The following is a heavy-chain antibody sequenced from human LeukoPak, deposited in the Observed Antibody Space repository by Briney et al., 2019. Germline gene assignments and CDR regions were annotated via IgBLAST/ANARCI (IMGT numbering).Heavy chain of an antibody. CDR1: GFTFSSYA. V-gene: IGHV3-23*01. J-gene: IGHJ5*02. Sequence: GGSLRLSCAASGFTFSSYAMSWVRQAPGKGLAWVSTISGSGDATYYADSVKGRFTIPRDNSKNTLYLQMNSLRAEDTAVYYCAKTGAYYDISPSPRFDPWGQGTLVTVSS. CDR3: AKTGAYYDISPSPRFDP. CDR2: ISGSGDAT. D-gene: IGHD3-9*01.